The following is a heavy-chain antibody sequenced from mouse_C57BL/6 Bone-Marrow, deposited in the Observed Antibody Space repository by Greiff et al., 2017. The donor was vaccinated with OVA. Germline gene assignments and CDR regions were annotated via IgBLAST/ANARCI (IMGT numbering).Heavy chain of an antibody. CDR1: GFNIKDYY. CDR2: IDPEDGET. CDR3: ARWPYCRAFDY. J-gene: IGHJ2*01. Sequence: EVQLQQSGAELVKPGASVKLSCTASGFNIKDYYMHWVKQRTEQGLEWIGRIDPEDGETKYAPKFKGKATLTADTSSNTAYLQLSSLTSEDSAVYFCARWPYCRAFDYWGQGTTLTVSS. V-gene: IGHV14-2*01.